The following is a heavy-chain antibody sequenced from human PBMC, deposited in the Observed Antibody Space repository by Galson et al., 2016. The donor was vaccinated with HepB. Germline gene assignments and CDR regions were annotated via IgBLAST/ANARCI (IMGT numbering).Heavy chain of an antibody. V-gene: IGHV3-21*01. D-gene: IGHD5-12*01. CDR1: GYTFNYYG. J-gene: IGHJ4*02. CDR3: VRGAGGYAPHFDY. Sequence: SLRLSCAASGYTFNYYGMVWVRQAPGKGLEWVSFISSHNSNIYYADSVNGRFTISRDNAHNSLYLQMNSLRVEDTAVYYCVRGAGGYAPHFDYWGQGTLVTVSS. CDR2: ISSHNSNI.